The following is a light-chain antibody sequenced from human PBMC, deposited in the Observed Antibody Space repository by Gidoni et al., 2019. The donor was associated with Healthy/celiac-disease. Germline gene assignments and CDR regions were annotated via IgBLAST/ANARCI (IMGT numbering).Light chain of an antibody. CDR2: DAS. Sequence: EIVLTHSPATLSLAPGERATLSCRASQSVSSYLAWYPQKPGQAPRLLIYDASNRATGIPARVSGSGAGTDFTLTISSLEPEDFAVYYCQQRSNWPPGTFXXXTKVEIK. V-gene: IGKV3-11*01. CDR1: QSVSSY. CDR3: QQRSNWPPGT. J-gene: IGKJ1*01.